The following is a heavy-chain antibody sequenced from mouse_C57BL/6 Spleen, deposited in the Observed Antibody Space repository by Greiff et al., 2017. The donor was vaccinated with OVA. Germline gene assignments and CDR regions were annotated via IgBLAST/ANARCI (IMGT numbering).Heavy chain of an antibody. CDR1: GYTFTSYW. V-gene: IGHV1-50*01. CDR2: IDPSDSYT. Sequence: QVQLQQPGAELVKPGASVKLSCKASGYTFTSYWMQWVKQRPGQGLEWIGEIDPSDSYTNYNQKFKGKATLTVDTSSSTAYMQLSSLTSEDSAVYYCARREGYDGYYGYFDYWGQGTTLTVSS. D-gene: IGHD2-3*01. CDR3: ARREGYDGYYGYFDY. J-gene: IGHJ2*01.